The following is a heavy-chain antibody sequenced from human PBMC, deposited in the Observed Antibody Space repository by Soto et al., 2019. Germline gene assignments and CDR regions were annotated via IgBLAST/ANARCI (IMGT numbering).Heavy chain of an antibody. D-gene: IGHD3-10*01. CDR1: GYYFSSNW. V-gene: IGHV5-51*01. J-gene: IGHJ4*02. CDR3: ARREVTYYYGSGSYYLDY. CDR2: IYPRDSDT. Sequence: PGESLKISCKGSGYYFSSNWIAWVRQLPGKGLEWMGIIYPRDSDTRYSPSFQGQVTISADKSITTAYLQWSSLKASDTAMYYCARREVTYYYGSGSYYLDYWGQGTLVTVSS.